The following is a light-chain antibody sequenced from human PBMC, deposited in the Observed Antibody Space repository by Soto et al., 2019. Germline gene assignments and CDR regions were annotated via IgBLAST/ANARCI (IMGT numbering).Light chain of an antibody. V-gene: IGKV3-15*01. Sequence: EIVLAQSPDTLSLSPGEIATLYCRASQSVSSSYLAWYQQKPGQALRLLIYRASSRATGIPARFSGSGSGTEFTLTISSLQSEDFAVYYCQQYNNWPPITFGQGTRLEIK. J-gene: IGKJ5*01. CDR1: QSVSSSY. CDR2: RAS. CDR3: QQYNNWPPIT.